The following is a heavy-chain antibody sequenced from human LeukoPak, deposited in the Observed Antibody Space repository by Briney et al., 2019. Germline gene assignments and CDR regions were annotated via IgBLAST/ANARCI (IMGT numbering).Heavy chain of an antibody. V-gene: IGHV1-2*02. Sequence: SVGVSCTTYGCASTGDCVHWLREAPGQEHKWMGWINPNSGGTNYAQKFQGRVTMTRDTSISTAYMELSSLRSDDTAVYYCAILGYCSSTSCYDRPRNWFDPWGQGTLVTVSS. CDR3: AILGYCSSTSCYDRPRNWFDP. D-gene: IGHD2-2*01. CDR2: INPNSGGT. CDR1: GCASTGDC. J-gene: IGHJ5*02.